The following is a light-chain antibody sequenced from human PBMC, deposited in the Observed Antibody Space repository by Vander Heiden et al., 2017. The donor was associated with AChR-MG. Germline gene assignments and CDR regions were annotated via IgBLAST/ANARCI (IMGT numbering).Light chain of an antibody. CDR2: DVN. CDR3: CSYSGSYTLV. CDR1: SSDVGGYNF. V-gene: IGLV2-11*01. Sequence: QSALTQPRSVSGSPTPSVTIPCTGTSSDVGGYNFVSWYQHHPGKAPKLMIYDVNKRPSGVPDRFSGSKSGNTASLTISGLQAEDEADYYCCSYSGSYTLVFGGGTKLTVL. J-gene: IGLJ3*02.